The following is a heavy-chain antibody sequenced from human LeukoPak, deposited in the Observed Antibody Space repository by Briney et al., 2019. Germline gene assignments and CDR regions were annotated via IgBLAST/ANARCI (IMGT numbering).Heavy chain of an antibody. D-gene: IGHD3/OR15-3a*01. CDR1: GGSISSYSYY. V-gene: IGHV4-39*01. CDR2: IYYSGST. CDR3: ARQTGSGLFILP. Sequence: SETLSLTCTVSGGSISSYSYYWGWIRQPPGKGLEWIGSIYYSGSTHDNPSLKSRVTISIDTSKNQFSLRLTSVTAADTAVYYCARQTGSGLFILPGGQGTLVTVSS. J-gene: IGHJ4*02.